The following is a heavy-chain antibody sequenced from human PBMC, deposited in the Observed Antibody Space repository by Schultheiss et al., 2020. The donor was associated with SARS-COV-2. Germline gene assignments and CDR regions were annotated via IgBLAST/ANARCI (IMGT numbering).Heavy chain of an antibody. Sequence: SETLSLTCAVYGGSFSGYYWSWIRQPPGKGLEWIGSIYHSGSTNYNPSLKSRVTISVDTSKNQFSLKLSSVTAADTAVYYCARDLGLYSSGWHGVFDYWGQGTLVTVSS. D-gene: IGHD6-19*01. V-gene: IGHV4-34*01. J-gene: IGHJ4*02. CDR3: ARDLGLYSSGWHGVFDY. CDR1: GGSFSGYY. CDR2: IYHSGST.